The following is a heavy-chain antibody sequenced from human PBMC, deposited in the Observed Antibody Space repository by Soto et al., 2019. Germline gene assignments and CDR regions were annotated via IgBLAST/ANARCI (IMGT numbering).Heavy chain of an antibody. CDR3: ARQPYTSGAYGFDY. Sequence: SEPISLRCTVSGDSIISYYWSWIRQPPGKGLEWIVYIFHTGSANYNHSLKSRVTISIDTSKNQFSLRLSSVTAADTAVYYCARQPYTSGAYGFDYWGQGTSVTVSS. V-gene: IGHV4-59*08. D-gene: IGHD6-19*01. J-gene: IGHJ4*02. CDR2: IFHTGSA. CDR1: GDSIISYY.